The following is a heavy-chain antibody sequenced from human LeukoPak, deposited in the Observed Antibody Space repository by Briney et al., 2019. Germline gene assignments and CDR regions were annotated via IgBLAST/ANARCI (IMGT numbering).Heavy chain of an antibody. CDR3: AKGRAGLVGAAHDY. Sequence: GGSLRLSCAASGFTFDDYAMHWVRQAPGKGLEWVSGISWNSGSIGYADSVKGRFTISRDNAKNSLYLQMNSLRAEDTALYYCAKGRAGLVGAAHDYWGQGTLVTVSS. CDR1: GFTFDDYA. D-gene: IGHD1-26*01. CDR2: ISWNSGSI. V-gene: IGHV3-9*01. J-gene: IGHJ4*02.